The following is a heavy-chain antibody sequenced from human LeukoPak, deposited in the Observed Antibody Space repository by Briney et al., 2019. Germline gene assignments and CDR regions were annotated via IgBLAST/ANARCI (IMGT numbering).Heavy chain of an antibody. V-gene: IGHV3-74*01. CDR3: ARVRAGDYRLDQ. Sequence: GGSLRLSCAAPGFTFTHYWMYWVRQGAGTGLVWVSGINNDGSFTNYADSVEGRFSISRDNAKNTLYLQMNSLRAEDTAVYYCARVRAGDYRLDQWGQGTLVTASS. J-gene: IGHJ4*02. CDR1: GFTFTHYW. D-gene: IGHD3-10*01. CDR2: INNDGSFT.